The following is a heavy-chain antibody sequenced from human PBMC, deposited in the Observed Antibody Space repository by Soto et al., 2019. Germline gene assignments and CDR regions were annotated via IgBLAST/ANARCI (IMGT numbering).Heavy chain of an antibody. V-gene: IGHV3-30-3*01. CDR1: GFTFSSYA. Sequence: QVQLVESGGGVVQPGRSLRLSWAASGFTFSSYAMHWVRRARGKGLEWVAVISYDGSNKYYADSVKGRFTISRDNSKNTPYLQMNSLRAEDTAVYYCARVGWDGTTSAEYFQHWGQGTLVTVSS. J-gene: IGHJ1*01. D-gene: IGHD1-1*01. CDR3: ARVGWDGTTSAEYFQH. CDR2: ISYDGSNK.